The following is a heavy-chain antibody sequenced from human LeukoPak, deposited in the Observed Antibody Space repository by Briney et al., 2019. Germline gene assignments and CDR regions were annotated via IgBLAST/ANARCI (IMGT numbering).Heavy chain of an antibody. CDR3: ARESGTDAFDI. J-gene: IGHJ3*02. CDR2: INPNSGGT. CDR1: GYTFTGYY. V-gene: IGHV1-2*04. Sequence: GASVKVSCKASGYTFTGYYMHWVRQAPGQGLEWMGWINPNSGGTNYTQKFQDWVTMTRDTSISTAYMELSRLRSDDTAVYYCARESGTDAFDIWGQGTMVTVSS. D-gene: IGHD1-1*01.